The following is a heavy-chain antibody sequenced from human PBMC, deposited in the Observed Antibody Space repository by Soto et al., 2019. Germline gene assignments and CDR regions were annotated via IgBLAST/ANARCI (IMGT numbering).Heavy chain of an antibody. J-gene: IGHJ3*02. CDR3: ARGGEEVERATMALPAFDI. CDR1: GLTFSSYG. D-gene: IGHD4-17*01. CDR2: IWYDGSNK. Sequence: PGGSLRLSCAASGLTFSSYGMHWVRQAPGKGLEWVAVIWYDGSNKYYADSVKGRFTISRDNSKNTLYLQMNSLRAEDTAVYYCARGGEEVERATMALPAFDIWGQGTMVTVSS. V-gene: IGHV3-33*01.